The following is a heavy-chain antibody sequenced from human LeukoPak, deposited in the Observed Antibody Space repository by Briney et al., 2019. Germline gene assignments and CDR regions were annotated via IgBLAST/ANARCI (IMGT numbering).Heavy chain of an antibody. Sequence: GGSLRLSCATSGITFNNYPMTWVRLTPGKGLEWVADVSGSGPTTHYTDSAKGRFTISRDNSKNTLYLQMNSLRVEDTAVYYCARGGAPARYYFDYWGQGTLVTVSS. V-gene: IGHV3-23*01. CDR2: VSGSGPTT. D-gene: IGHD1-26*01. CDR1: GITFNNYP. CDR3: ARGGAPARYYFDY. J-gene: IGHJ4*02.